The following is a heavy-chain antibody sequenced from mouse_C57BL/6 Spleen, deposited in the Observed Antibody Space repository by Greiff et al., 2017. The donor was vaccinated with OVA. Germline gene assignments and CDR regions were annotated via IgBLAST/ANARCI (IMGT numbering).Heavy chain of an antibody. J-gene: IGHJ2*01. CDR2: ISDGGSYT. Sequence: EVKLMESGGGLVKPGGSLKLSCAASGFTFSSYAMSWVRQTPEKRLEWVATISDGGSYTYYPDNVKGRFTISRDNAKNNLYLQMSHLKSEDTAMYYCARGRETAHYFDYWGQGTTLTVSS. D-gene: IGHD3-1*01. V-gene: IGHV5-4*03. CDR1: GFTFSSYA. CDR3: ARGRETAHYFDY.